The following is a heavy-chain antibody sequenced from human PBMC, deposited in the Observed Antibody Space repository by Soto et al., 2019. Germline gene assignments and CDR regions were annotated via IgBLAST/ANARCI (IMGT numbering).Heavy chain of an antibody. J-gene: IGHJ4*02. Sequence: QVQLVQSGAEVKKPGSSVKVSCKASGGTFSSYAISWVRQAPGQVLEWMGGIITIFGTANYAQKFQGRVTSTADESTSTAYMELSSLRSEDTAVYYCASWSHIAVSRRGSDYWGQGTPVTVSS. CDR2: IITIFGTA. CDR1: GGTFSSYA. D-gene: IGHD6-19*01. CDR3: ASWSHIAVSRRGSDY. V-gene: IGHV1-69*01.